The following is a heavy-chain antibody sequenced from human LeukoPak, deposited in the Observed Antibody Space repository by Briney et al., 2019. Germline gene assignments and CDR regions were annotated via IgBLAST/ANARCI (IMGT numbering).Heavy chain of an antibody. D-gene: IGHD3-10*01. CDR2: ISYDGTNR. Sequence: GRSLRLSCAASGLTFSSFGIHWVRQAPGKGLEWVAVISYDGTNRYYTDSVKGRFTISRDISKNTLYLQMNSLRAEYTAIYYCVKGDYYGSGSHQGDAFDIWGQGTLVTVSS. V-gene: IGHV3-30*18. CDR3: VKGDYYGSGSHQGDAFDI. J-gene: IGHJ3*02. CDR1: GLTFSSFG.